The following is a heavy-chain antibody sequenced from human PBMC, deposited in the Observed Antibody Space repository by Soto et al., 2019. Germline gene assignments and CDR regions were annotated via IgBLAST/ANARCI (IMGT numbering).Heavy chain of an antibody. D-gene: IGHD3-3*01. V-gene: IGHV3-23*01. CDR3: AKNGDFWSWGMDV. CDR2: ISSSGDAT. J-gene: IGHJ6*02. CDR1: GFTFSTYA. Sequence: GGSLRLSCAASGFTFSTYAMTWVRQAPGKGLEWVSIISSSGDATYYVDSVKGRFTISRDNSRNTLNLQMNSLRAEDTAVYYCAKNGDFWSWGMDVWGQGTTVTVSS.